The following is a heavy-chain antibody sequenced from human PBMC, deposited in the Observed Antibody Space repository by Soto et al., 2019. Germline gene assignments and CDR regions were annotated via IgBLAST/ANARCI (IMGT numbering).Heavy chain of an antibody. D-gene: IGHD3-3*01. V-gene: IGHV3-23*01. CDR3: AKNGDFWSWGMDV. CDR2: ISSSGDAT. J-gene: IGHJ6*02. CDR1: GFTFSTYA. Sequence: GGSLRLSCAASGFTFSTYAMTWVRQAPGKGLEWVSIISSSGDATYYVDSVKGRFTISRDNSRNTLNLQMNSLRAEDTAVYYCAKNGDFWSWGMDVWGQGTTVTVSS.